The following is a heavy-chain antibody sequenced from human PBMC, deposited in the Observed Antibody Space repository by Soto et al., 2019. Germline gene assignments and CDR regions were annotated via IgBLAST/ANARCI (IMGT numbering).Heavy chain of an antibody. CDR2: INSAGSST. J-gene: IGHJ4*02. CDR1: GFSFSVFW. CDR3: ARSEATGLDY. D-gene: IGHD1-26*01. V-gene: IGHV3-74*01. Sequence: GGSLRLSCAASGFSFSVFWMHWVRQAPGKGLVWVSRINSAGSSTSYADSVKGRVTISRDNAKNTLYLQIHTLRADDTAVYYCARSEATGLDYWGQGTLVTVSS.